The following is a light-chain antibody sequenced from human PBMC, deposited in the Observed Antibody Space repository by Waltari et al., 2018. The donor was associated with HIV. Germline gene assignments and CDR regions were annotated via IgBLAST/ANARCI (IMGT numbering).Light chain of an antibody. J-gene: IGKJ4*01. CDR3: QQANSFPPT. CDR1: QGISNW. Sequence: IQVTQSPSSVSAYVGDRVTSTCRTSQGISNWLAWYQQKPGKAPKLLIYSATSLESGVPSRFSGRGSGTDFSLTISNLQPEDFATYYCQQANSFPPTFGGGTKVEIK. V-gene: IGKV1D-12*01. CDR2: SAT.